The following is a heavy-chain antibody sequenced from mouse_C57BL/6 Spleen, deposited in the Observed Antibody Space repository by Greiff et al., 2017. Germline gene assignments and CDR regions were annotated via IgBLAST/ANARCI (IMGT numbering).Heavy chain of an antibody. D-gene: IGHD2-1*01. V-gene: IGHV1-82*01. CDR1: GYAFSSSW. CDR3: APYGNYDPWFGY. CDR2: IYPGDGDT. J-gene: IGHJ3*01. Sequence: VKLQESGPELVKPGASVKISCTASGYAFSSSWMNWVKQRPGKGLEWIGGIYPGDGDTNYNGKFKGKATLTADTSSSTAYMQLSSLTSEDSAVYFCAPYGNYDPWFGYWGQGTLVTVAA.